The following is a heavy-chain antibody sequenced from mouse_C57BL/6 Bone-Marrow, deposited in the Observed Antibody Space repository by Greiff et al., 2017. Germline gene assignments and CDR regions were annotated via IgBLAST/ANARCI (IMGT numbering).Heavy chain of an antibody. Sequence: EVQRVESGAELVRPGASVKLSCTASGFNIKDDYMHWVKQRPEQGLEWIGWIDPENGDTEYASKFQGKATITAATSSNTAYLQLSSLTSEDTAVYYCTTWSNYRCAYWGQGTLVTVSA. CDR3: TTWSNYRCAY. CDR2: IDPENGDT. CDR1: GFNIKDDY. D-gene: IGHD2-5*01. V-gene: IGHV14-4*01. J-gene: IGHJ3*01.